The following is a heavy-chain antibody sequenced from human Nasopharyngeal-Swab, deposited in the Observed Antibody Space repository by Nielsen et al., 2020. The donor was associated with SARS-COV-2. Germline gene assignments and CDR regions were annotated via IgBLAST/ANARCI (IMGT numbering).Heavy chain of an antibody. CDR3: AKGITMIVVVEGFDY. CDR2: ISYDGSNK. D-gene: IGHD3-22*01. CDR1: GFTFSSYG. Sequence: GEPLKISCAASGFTFSSYGMHWVRQAPGKGLEWVAVISYDGSNKYYADSVKGRFTISRDNSKNTLYLQMNSLRAEDTAVYYCAKGITMIVVVEGFDYWGQGTLVTVSS. V-gene: IGHV3-30*18. J-gene: IGHJ4*02.